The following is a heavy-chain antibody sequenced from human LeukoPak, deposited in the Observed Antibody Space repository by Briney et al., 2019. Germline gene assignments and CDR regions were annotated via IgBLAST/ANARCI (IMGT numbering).Heavy chain of an antibody. V-gene: IGHV3-23*01. CDR2: ISDTGNT. Sequence: PGGPLRLSCAASGFTLSSYAMSWVRQAPGKGLEWVSAISDTGNTYHADSVKGRFTISRDSSRNTLYLQMNSLRAEDTALYYCAKGLGYFYYMDVWGKGTTVTVSS. CDR3: AKGLGYFYYMDV. J-gene: IGHJ6*03. CDR1: GFTLSSYA.